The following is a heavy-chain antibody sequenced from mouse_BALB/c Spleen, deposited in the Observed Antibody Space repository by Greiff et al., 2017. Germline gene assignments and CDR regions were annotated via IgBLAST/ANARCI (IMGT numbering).Heavy chain of an antibody. V-gene: IGHV1S56*01. CDR2: IYPGDGST. CDR1: GYTFTSYD. Sequence: QVQLQQSGPELVKPGASVKISCKASGYTFTSYDINWVKQRPGQGLEWIGWIYPGDGSTKYNEKFKGKATLTADKSSSTAYMQLSSLTSENSAVYFCARRGNYRYDEGYFDVWGAGTTVTVSS. J-gene: IGHJ1*01. D-gene: IGHD2-14*01. CDR3: ARRGNYRYDEGYFDV.